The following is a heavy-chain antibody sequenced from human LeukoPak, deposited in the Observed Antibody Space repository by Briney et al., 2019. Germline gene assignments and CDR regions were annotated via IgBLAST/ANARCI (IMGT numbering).Heavy chain of an antibody. CDR2: INPSGGST. CDR3: ARALYYDFWSGYYKEENWFDP. J-gene: IGHJ5*02. V-gene: IGHV1-46*01. CDR1: GYTFTSYY. Sequence: ASVKVSCKASGYTFTSYYMHWVRQAPGQGLEWMGIINPSGGSTSYAQKFQGRVTMTRDTSTSTAYMELSSLRSEDTAVYYCARALYYDFWSGYYKEENWFDPWGQGTLVTVSS. D-gene: IGHD3-3*01.